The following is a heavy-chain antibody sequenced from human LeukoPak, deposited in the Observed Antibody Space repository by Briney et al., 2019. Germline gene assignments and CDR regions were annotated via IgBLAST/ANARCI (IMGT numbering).Heavy chain of an antibody. CDR3: ARDSGAVEATGVGFDY. J-gene: IGHJ4*02. CDR2: LHTSGNT. V-gene: IGHV4-61*02. CDR1: GASISSGAYY. Sequence: SQTLSLTCSVSGASISSGAYYWNWIRQPAGKGLEWIGRLHTSGNTNYNPSLKSRVTISLDTSKNQFSLTLHSVIAADAAVYYCARDSGAVEATGVGFDYWGQGTLVTVSS. D-gene: IGHD1-26*01.